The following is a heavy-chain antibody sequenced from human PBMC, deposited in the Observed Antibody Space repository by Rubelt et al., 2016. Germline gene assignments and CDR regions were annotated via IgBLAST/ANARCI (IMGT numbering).Heavy chain of an antibody. J-gene: IGHJ4*02. V-gene: IGHV3-23*01. CDR1: GFVFSSYA. D-gene: IGHD4-17*01. CDR2: TSGDGKNK. Sequence: ASGFVFSSYAMSWVRQAPGKGLEWVSGTSGDGKNKYYADSVRGRFTISRDNSKSTLYLQMNSLRAEDTAVYYCARGRDYGDFPPLGYWGQGTLVTVSS. CDR3: ARGRDYGDFPPLGY.